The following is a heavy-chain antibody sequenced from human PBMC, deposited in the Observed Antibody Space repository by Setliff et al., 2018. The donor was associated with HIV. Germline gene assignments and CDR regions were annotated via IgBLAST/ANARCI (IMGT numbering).Heavy chain of an antibody. J-gene: IGHJ4*02. Sequence: PGGSLRLSCAASGFIFNNYDMNWVRQAPGKGLEWVSYISPSSNSRMTYAGSVKGRFTISGDNAKNTLYLQMNSLTSEDTAVYYCARDLNWAFDYWGQGILVTVSS. CDR2: ISPSSNSRM. D-gene: IGHD1-1*01. V-gene: IGHV3-48*01. CDR1: GFIFNNYD. CDR3: ARDLNWAFDY.